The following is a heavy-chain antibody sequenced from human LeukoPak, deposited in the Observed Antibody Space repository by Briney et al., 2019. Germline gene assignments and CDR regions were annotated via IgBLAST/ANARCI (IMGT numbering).Heavy chain of an antibody. CDR3: ARGARGAIQKGSLNY. D-gene: IGHD5-18*01. V-gene: IGHV5-51*01. CDR2: IYPGDSDT. CDR1: GYSFTSYW. Sequence: PGEPLKISCKGSGYSFTSYWIGWVRQMPGKGLEWMGIIYPGDSDTRYSPSFQGQVTISADKSISTAYLQWSSLKASDTAMYYCARGARGAIQKGSLNYWGQGTLVTVSS. J-gene: IGHJ4*02.